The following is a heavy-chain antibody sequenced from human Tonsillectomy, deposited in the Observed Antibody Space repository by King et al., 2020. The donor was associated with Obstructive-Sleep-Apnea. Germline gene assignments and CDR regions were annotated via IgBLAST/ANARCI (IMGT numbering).Heavy chain of an antibody. CDR2: IYYSGST. Sequence: VQLQESGPGLVKPSQTLSLTCTVSGGSLSSVGYYWSWIRQHPGKGLEWIGYIYYSGSTTYNPSLKSRVTISVDTSKNQVSLKLSSVTAADTAVYYCARGAMTLGAFDIWGQGTMVTVSS. D-gene: IGHD2-2*01. CDR3: ARGAMTLGAFDI. CDR1: GGSLSSVGYY. J-gene: IGHJ3*02. V-gene: IGHV4-31*03.